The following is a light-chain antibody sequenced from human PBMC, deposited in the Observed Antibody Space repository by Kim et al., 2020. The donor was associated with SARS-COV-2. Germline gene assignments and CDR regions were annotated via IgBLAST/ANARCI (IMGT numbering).Light chain of an antibody. CDR3: QQYNDWPWT. J-gene: IGKJ1*01. Sequence: EIVMTQSPATLSVSPGERVTLSCRASQSISSNLGWYQQKPGQAPRLLIYVASTRATGIPARFSGSGSGTEFTLTISSLQSEDFAVYCCQQYNDWPWTFGQGTKVDIK. CDR2: VAS. V-gene: IGKV3-15*01. CDR1: QSISSN.